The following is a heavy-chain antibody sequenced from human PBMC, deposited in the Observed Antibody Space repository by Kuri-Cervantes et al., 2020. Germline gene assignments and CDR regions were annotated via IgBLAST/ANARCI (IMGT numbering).Heavy chain of an antibody. D-gene: IGHD3-22*01. CDR1: GFTFSSYS. J-gene: IGHJ3*02. CDR3: VRESDSSGYYGPMRAFDI. CDR2: ISSSSSYI. Sequence: GESLKISCAASGFTFSSYSMNWVRQAPGKGLEWVSSISSSSSYIYYADSVKGRFTISRDNAKNSLYLQMNSLRAEDTAVYYCVRESDSSGYYGPMRAFDIWGQGTMVTVSS. V-gene: IGHV3-21*01.